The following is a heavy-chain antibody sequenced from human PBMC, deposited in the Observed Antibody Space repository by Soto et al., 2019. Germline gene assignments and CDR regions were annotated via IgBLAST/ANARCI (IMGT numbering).Heavy chain of an antibody. CDR2: ISPMFGAA. V-gene: IGHV1-69*19. Sequence: QVQLVQSGAEMKKPGSSVKGSCQSSGGTFNTYAMNWVRQAPGQGPEWMGDISPMFGAANYAPKFQGRVTITADESTGTSYMQLSSLTSEDTARYFCAREVQVHTPAFVYWGQGTLVTVS. CDR1: GGTFNTYA. J-gene: IGHJ4*02. D-gene: IGHD3-10*01. CDR3: AREVQVHTPAFVY.